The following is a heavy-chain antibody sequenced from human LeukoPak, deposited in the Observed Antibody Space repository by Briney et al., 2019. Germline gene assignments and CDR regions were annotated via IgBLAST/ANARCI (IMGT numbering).Heavy chain of an antibody. Sequence: SGGSLRLSCVASGFTFSDAWMSWVRQAPGKGLEWVAVISYDGSNKYYADSVKGRFTISRDNSKNTLYLQMNSLRAEDTAVYYCAKDCSSTSCYGYWGQGTLVTVSS. CDR3: AKDCSSTSCYGY. CDR1: GFTFSDAW. V-gene: IGHV3-30*18. J-gene: IGHJ4*02. CDR2: ISYDGSNK. D-gene: IGHD2-2*01.